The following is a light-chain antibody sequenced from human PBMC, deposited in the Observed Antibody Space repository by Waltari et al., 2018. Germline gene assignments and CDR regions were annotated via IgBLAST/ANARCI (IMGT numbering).Light chain of an antibody. CDR2: GAS. CDR3: QQYGISYA. J-gene: IGKJ2*01. V-gene: IGKV3-20*01. Sequence: ENVLTQSPATPSLSPGERATLSCRASQCVFSNYLAWYQQKPGQDPRVLIYGASSRAPGIPDRFSGSGSGTDFTLTISRLEPEDFAVYYCQQYGISYAFGQGTRLEIK. CDR1: QCVFSNY.